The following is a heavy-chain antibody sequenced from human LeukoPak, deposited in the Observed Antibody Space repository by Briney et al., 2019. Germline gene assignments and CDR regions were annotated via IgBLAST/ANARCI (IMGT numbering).Heavy chain of an antibody. V-gene: IGHV1-46*01. CDR1: GYTFTSYY. Sequence: ASVTVSCKASGYTFTSYYMHWVRQAPGQGLEWMGIINPSGGSTSYAQKFQGRVTMTRDTSTSTVYMELSSLRSEDTAVYYCARDKDQGVVVTAYFDYWGQGTLVTVSS. D-gene: IGHD2-21*02. J-gene: IGHJ4*02. CDR3: ARDKDQGVVVTAYFDY. CDR2: INPSGGST.